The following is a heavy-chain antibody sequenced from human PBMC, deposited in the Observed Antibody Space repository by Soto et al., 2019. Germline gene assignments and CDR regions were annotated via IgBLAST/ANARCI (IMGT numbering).Heavy chain of an antibody. CDR2: IIPILGIA. CDR1: GGTFSSYT. Sequence: QVQLVQSGAEVKKPGSSVKVSCKASGGTFSSYTISWVRQAPGQGLEWMGRIIPILGIANYAQKFQGRVTITAEKSTSTAYMELSSLRSEDTAVYYWAREEYYYGAGAFFDYWGQGTLVTVSS. D-gene: IGHD3-10*01. J-gene: IGHJ4*02. CDR3: AREEYYYGAGAFFDY. V-gene: IGHV1-69*08.